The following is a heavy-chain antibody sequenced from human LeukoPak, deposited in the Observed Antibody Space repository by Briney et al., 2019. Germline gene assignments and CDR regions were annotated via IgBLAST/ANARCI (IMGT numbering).Heavy chain of an antibody. V-gene: IGHV4-30-4*01. CDR1: GGSISSGDYY. CDR3: ARDQGSSSWFDY. CDR2: MYYSGST. D-gene: IGHD6-6*01. J-gene: IGHJ4*02. Sequence: SQTLSLTCTVSGGSISSGDYYWSWIRQPPGKGLEWIAYMYYSGSTYYNPSLKSRVTMSADTSKNQLSLKLSSVTAADTAVYYCARDQGSSSWFDYWGQGTLVTVSS.